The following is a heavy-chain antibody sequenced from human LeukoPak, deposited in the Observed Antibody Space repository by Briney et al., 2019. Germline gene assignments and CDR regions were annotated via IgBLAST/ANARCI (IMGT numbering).Heavy chain of an antibody. CDR3: AKGRGTAVTSGANY. CDR1: GFTFSIYA. Sequence: GGSLRLSCAPSGFTFSIYAMSWVRQAPGKGLEWVSSISGSGDNTYYAECGRDRFSISRDNSKTTVSLQMNSLRAEDTAVYYCAKGRGTAVTSGANYWGQGTLVTVSS. V-gene: IGHV3-23*01. D-gene: IGHD4-17*01. CDR2: ISGSGDNT. J-gene: IGHJ4*02.